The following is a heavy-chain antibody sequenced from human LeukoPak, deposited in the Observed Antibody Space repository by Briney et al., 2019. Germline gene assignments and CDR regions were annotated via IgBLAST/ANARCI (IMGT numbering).Heavy chain of an antibody. CDR3: ARARGYCSSTSCYVYYYYGMDV. D-gene: IGHD2-2*01. V-gene: IGHV1-8*01. CDR2: MNPNSGNT. J-gene: IGHJ6*02. Sequence: GASVKVSCKASGYTFTSYDINWVRQATGQGLEWMGWMNPNSGNTGYAQKFQGRVTMTRNTSISTAYMELSSLRPEDTAVYYCARARGYCSSTSCYVYYYYGMDVWGQGTTVTVSS. CDR1: GYTFTSYD.